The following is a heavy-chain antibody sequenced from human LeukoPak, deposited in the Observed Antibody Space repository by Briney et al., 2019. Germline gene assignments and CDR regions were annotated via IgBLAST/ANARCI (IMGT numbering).Heavy chain of an antibody. CDR2: IYSDGST. V-gene: IGHV3-53*01. Sequence: PGGSLRLSCAASGFTVSSNYMSWVRQAPGKGLEWVSVIYSDGSTYYAASVKGRFSISRDTSKNTVYLQMNSLRGEDTAVYYCARELREHGVFDIWGQGTMVTVSS. D-gene: IGHD1-26*01. CDR3: ARELREHGVFDI. CDR1: GFTVSSNY. J-gene: IGHJ3*02.